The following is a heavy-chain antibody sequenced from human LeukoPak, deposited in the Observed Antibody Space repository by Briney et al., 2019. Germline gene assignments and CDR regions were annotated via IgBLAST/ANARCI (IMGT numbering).Heavy chain of an antibody. J-gene: IGHJ5*02. CDR1: GGSVSSGSYY. D-gene: IGHD2-21*02. CDR3: ARGDSYNWFDP. Sequence: SETLSLTCTVSGGSVSSGSYYWSWIRQPPGKGPEWIGYIYYSGSTNYNPSLKSRVTISVDTSKKQFSLKLSSVTAADTAVYYCARGDSYNWFDPWGQGTLVTVSS. CDR2: IYYSGST. V-gene: IGHV4-61*01.